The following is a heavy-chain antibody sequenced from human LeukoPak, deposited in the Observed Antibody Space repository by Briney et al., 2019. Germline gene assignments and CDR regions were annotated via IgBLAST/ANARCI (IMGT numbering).Heavy chain of an antibody. Sequence: ASVKVSCKASGYTFTGYYMHWVRQAPGQGLEWTGWINTNSGGTNYAQKFQGRVTMTRDTSISTAYMELSRLRSDDTAVFYCARGYSYASFDYWGQGTLVTVSS. D-gene: IGHD5-18*01. V-gene: IGHV1-2*02. CDR2: INTNSGGT. CDR3: ARGYSYASFDY. J-gene: IGHJ4*02. CDR1: GYTFTGYY.